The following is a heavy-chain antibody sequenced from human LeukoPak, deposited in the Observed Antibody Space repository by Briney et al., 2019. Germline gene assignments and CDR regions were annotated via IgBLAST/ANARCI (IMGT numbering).Heavy chain of an antibody. Sequence: SETLSLTCTVSGGSISSSSYYWGWIRQPPGKGLEWIGSIYYSGSTYYNPSLKGRVTISVDTSKNQFSLKLSSVTAADTAVYYCARQIFQLGINWFDPWGQGTLVTVSS. CDR2: IYYSGST. D-gene: IGHD7-27*01. CDR1: GGSISSSSYY. J-gene: IGHJ5*02. CDR3: ARQIFQLGINWFDP. V-gene: IGHV4-39*01.